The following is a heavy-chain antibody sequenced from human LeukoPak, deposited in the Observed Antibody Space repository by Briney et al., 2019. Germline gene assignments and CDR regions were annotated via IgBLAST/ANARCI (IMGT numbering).Heavy chain of an antibody. V-gene: IGHV3-48*03. J-gene: IGHJ4*02. D-gene: IGHD3-22*01. CDR3: ARLKLSGGYYHYSDFLDY. CDR1: GFTFSSYE. CDR2: ISSSGSTI. Sequence: PGGSLRLSCAASGFTFSSYEMNWVRQAPGKGLEWVSYISSSGSTIYCADSVKGRFTISRDNAKNSLYLQMNSLRAGDTAVYYCARLKLSGGYYHYSDFLDYWGQGTLVTVSS.